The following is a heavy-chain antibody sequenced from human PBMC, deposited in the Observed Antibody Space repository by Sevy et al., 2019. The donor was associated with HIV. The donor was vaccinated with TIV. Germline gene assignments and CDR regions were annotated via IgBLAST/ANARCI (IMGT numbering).Heavy chain of an antibody. Sequence: ASVKVSCKASGYTFTSYGISWVRQAPGQGLEWMGWISAYNGNTNYAQKLQGRVTMTTDTSTSTTYMELSSLRSDDTAVYYCARIGSTGYSSNWFDPWGQGTLVTVSS. D-gene: IGHD3-9*01. CDR3: ARIGSTGYSSNWFDP. V-gene: IGHV1-18*04. CDR1: GYTFTSYG. J-gene: IGHJ5*02. CDR2: ISAYNGNT.